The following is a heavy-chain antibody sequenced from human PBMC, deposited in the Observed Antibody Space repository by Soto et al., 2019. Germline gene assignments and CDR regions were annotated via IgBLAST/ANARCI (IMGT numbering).Heavy chain of an antibody. CDR2: IWYDGSNK. CDR3: ARDHSWNYVRNLDY. D-gene: IGHD1-7*01. V-gene: IGHV3-33*01. Sequence: QVQLVESGGGVVQPGRSLRLSCAASGFTFSSYGMHWVRQAPGKGLEWVAVIWYDGSNKYYADSVKGRFTISRDNSKNTLYLQMNSLRAEDTAVYYCARDHSWNYVRNLDYWGQGTLVTVSS. CDR1: GFTFSSYG. J-gene: IGHJ4*02.